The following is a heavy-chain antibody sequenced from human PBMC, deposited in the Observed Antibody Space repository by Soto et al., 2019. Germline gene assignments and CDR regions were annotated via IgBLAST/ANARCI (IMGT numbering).Heavy chain of an antibody. CDR1: GGSFSGYD. Sequence: SETLSLTCAVYGGSFSGYDWSWIRQPPGKGLEWIGEINHSGSTHYNPSLKSRVTISVHTSKNQFSLKLSSVTAADTAVYYCVRGLAVVDTLSWGQGTLVTVSS. V-gene: IGHV4-34*01. D-gene: IGHD6-19*01. CDR2: INHSGST. CDR3: VRGLAVVDTLS. J-gene: IGHJ5*02.